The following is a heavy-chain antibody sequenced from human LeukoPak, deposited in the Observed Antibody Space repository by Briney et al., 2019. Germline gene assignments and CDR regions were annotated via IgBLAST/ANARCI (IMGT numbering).Heavy chain of an antibody. CDR3: ARDWEGLGEYWYFDL. V-gene: IGHV1-2*02. J-gene: IGHJ2*01. D-gene: IGHD1-26*01. CDR1: GYTFTGYY. Sequence: ASVKVSCKASGYTFTGYYMHWVRQAPGQGLEWMGWFNPNSGGTNYAQKFQGRVTMTRDTSISTAYMELSRLRSDDTAVYYCARDWEGLGEYWYFDLWGRGTLVTVSS. CDR2: FNPNSGGT.